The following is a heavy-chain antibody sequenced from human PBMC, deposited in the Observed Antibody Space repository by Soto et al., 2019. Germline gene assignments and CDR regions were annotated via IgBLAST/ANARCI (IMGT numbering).Heavy chain of an antibody. CDR3: AKDMVRGVIPTILDY. D-gene: IGHD3-10*01. V-gene: IGHV3-23*01. Sequence: PGGSLRLSCAASGFTFSNYAMSWVRQAPGKGLEWVSSISGTGGSDSGGRTYSADSVKGRFTISRDNSKDTVYLQINSLRAEDTAVYYCAKDMVRGVIPTILDYWGQGTLVTGSS. CDR1: GFTFSNYA. J-gene: IGHJ4*02. CDR2: ISGTGGSDSGGRT.